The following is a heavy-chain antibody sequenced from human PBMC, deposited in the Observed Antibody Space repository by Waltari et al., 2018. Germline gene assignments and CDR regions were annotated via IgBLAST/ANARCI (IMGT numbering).Heavy chain of an antibody. CDR2: IYYSGVT. CDR1: GDSISSHY. J-gene: IGHJ4*02. D-gene: IGHD4-17*01. Sequence: QVQLQESGPGLVKPSETLSLTCTVSGDSISSHYWSWIRQPPGKGLEWIGYIYYSGVTNYNPSLNGLVTMSVDTSKNQFSLKLSSVTAADTAVYYCARGTVTTTYFDYWGQGTLVTVSS. V-gene: IGHV4-59*11. CDR3: ARGTVTTTYFDY.